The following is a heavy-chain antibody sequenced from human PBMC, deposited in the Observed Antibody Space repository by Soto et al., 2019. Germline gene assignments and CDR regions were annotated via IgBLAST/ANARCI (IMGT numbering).Heavy chain of an antibody. D-gene: IGHD6-6*01. Sequence: QVQLVESGGGVVQPGRSLRLSCAASGFTFSRYGMHWVRQAPGKGLEWVTVISHDGKGKYYVDSVKDRFTISRDNSKNTLSLQINSLRSADTGVYYCAKEYTQCRSTSLDYWGQGTLVTVSS. CDR3: AKEYTQCRSTSLDY. V-gene: IGHV3-30*18. CDR1: GFTFSRYG. J-gene: IGHJ4*02. CDR2: ISHDGKGK.